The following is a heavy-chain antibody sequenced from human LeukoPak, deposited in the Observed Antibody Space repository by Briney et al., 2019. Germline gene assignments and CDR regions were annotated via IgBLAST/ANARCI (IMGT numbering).Heavy chain of an antibody. CDR1: GGSISSSSYY. V-gene: IGHV4-39*07. D-gene: IGHD6-19*01. CDR2: IYYTGST. Sequence: SETLSLTCTVSGGSISSSSYYWGWIRQPPGKGLEWIGSIYYTGSTSYNSSLKSRVTISVDTSKNQFSLKLNSVTAADTAVYYCARARAGIAVAGTAWDHFDYWGQGTLVTVSS. J-gene: IGHJ4*02. CDR3: ARARAGIAVAGTAWDHFDY.